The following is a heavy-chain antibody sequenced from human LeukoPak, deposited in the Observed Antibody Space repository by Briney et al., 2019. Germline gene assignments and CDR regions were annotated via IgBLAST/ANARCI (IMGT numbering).Heavy chain of an antibody. J-gene: IGHJ6*03. CDR1: GVSISSSSYY. CDR2: SYYSGST. Sequence: SETLSLTCTVSGVSISSSSYYWGWLRQPPGKGLEWIGSSYYSGSTYYNPSLKSRVTISVDTSKNQFSLKLSSVTAADTAVYYCATLSRRGDYYYYYMDVWGKGTTVTVSS. CDR3: ATLSRRGDYYYYYMDV. V-gene: IGHV4-39*01.